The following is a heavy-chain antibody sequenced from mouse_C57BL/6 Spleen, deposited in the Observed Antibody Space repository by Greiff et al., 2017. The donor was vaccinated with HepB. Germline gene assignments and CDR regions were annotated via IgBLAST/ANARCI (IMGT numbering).Heavy chain of an antibody. CDR3: ARPYSSDYAMDY. J-gene: IGHJ4*01. D-gene: IGHD3-1*01. V-gene: IGHV5-4*03. CDR2: ISDGGSYT. CDR1: GFTFSSYA. Sequence: DVRLVESGGGLVKPGGSLKLSCAASGFTFSSYAMSWVRQTPEKRLEWVATISDGGSYTYYPDNVKGRFTISRDNAKNNLYLQMSHLKSEDTAMYYCARPYSSDYAMDYWGQGTSVTVSS.